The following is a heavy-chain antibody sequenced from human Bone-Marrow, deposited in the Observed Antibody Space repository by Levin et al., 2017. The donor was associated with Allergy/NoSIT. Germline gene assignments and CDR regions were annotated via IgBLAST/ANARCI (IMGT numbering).Heavy chain of an antibody. CDR3: VREGWGGCVNNTCAGLYSWFAP. Sequence: GSLRLSCTISNGSMSNFYWSWIRQPAGRGLQWIGRIYGSGNTKYNPSLKSRVTMSVDTSKNQFSLKLSSVTAADTAVYYWVREGWGGCVNNTCAGLYSWFAPWGQGTVVTVSS. J-gene: IGHJ5*02. CDR1: NGSMSNFY. D-gene: IGHD3-16*01. CDR2: IYGSGNT. V-gene: IGHV4-4*07.